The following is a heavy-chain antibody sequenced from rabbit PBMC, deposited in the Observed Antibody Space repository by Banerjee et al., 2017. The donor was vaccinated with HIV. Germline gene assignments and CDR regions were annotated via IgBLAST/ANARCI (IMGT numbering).Heavy chain of an antibody. Sequence: QSLEESGGDLVKPGASLTLTCTVSGFDFSSNAMCWVRQAPGKGLEWIACIYVGDGNIYYASWAKGRFTISKTSSTTVTLQMTSLTAADTATYFCARETYDDYGNYNLWGQGTLVTVS. V-gene: IGHV1S40*01. D-gene: IGHD2-1*01. CDR1: GFDFSSNA. CDR3: ARETYDDYGNYNL. J-gene: IGHJ4*01. CDR2: IYVGDGNI.